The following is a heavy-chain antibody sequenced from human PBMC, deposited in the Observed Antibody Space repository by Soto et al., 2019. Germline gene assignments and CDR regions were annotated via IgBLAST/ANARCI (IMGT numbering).Heavy chain of an antibody. Sequence: QVQLVQSGAEVKKPGSSVKVSCKASGGTFSSYAISWVRQAPGQGLEWMGGIIPIFGTANYARKFQGRVMTPADESTSTANMELSSLRSEDTAVYYCASGHVYTTFDPLGQGTLVTVSS. V-gene: IGHV1-69*01. J-gene: IGHJ5*02. CDR2: IIPIFGTA. D-gene: IGHD5-18*01. CDR3: ASGHVYTTFDP. CDR1: GGTFSSYA.